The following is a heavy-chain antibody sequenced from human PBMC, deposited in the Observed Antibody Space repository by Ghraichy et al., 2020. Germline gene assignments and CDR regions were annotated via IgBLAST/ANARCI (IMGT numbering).Heavy chain of an antibody. V-gene: IGHV1-2*02. CDR1: RAPVCTPV. J-gene: IGHJ2*01. CDR2: INPNSGGT. D-gene: IGHD6-19*01. CDR3: ARILGIAVAGTRPWYFDL. Sequence: ASVKLSCKIGRAPVCTPVMNSDRVGPRLLQERIGWINPNSGGTNYAQKFQGRVTMTRDTSISTAYMELSRLRSDDTAVYYCARILGIAVAGTRPWYFDLWGRGTLVTVSS.